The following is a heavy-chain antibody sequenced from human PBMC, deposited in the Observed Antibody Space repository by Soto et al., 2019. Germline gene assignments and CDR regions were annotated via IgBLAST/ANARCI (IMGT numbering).Heavy chain of an antibody. CDR3: ARDCIPAATDYYGMDV. CDR2: IIPIFGTA. V-gene: IGHV1-69*13. D-gene: IGHD2-2*01. CDR1: GGTFSSYA. J-gene: IGHJ6*02. Sequence: SVKVSCKASGGTFSSYAISWVRQAPGQGLEWMGGIIPIFGTANYAQKFQGRVTITADESTSTAYMELSSLRAEDWAVYYCARDCIPAATDYYGMDVWGQGTTVTVSS.